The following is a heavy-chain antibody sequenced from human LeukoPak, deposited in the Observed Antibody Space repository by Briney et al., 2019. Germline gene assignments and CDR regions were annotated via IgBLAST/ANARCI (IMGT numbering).Heavy chain of an antibody. CDR3: ARAYSSGWTYNWFDP. CDR2: ISAYNGNT. D-gene: IGHD6-19*01. V-gene: IGHV1-18*01. J-gene: IGHJ5*02. Sequence: ASVKVSCKASGYTFTSYGISWVRQAPGQGLEWMGWISAYNGNTNYAQKLQGRVTMTTDTSTSTAYMELRSLRSDDTAVYYCARAYSSGWTYNWFDPWGQGTLVTVSS. CDR1: GYTFTSYG.